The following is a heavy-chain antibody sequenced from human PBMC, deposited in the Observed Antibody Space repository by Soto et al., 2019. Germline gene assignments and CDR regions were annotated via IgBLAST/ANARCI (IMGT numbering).Heavy chain of an antibody. CDR3: ARQWRRWFDP. V-gene: IGHV3-30-3*01. Sequence: QVQLVESGGGVVQPGRSLRLSCAASGFTFSSYAMHWVRQAPGKGLEWVAVISYDGSNKYYADSVKGRFTISRDNSKNPLYLQMNSLRAEDTAVYYCARQWRRWFDPWGQGTLVTVSS. CDR1: GFTFSSYA. CDR2: ISYDGSNK. D-gene: IGHD2-8*01. J-gene: IGHJ5*02.